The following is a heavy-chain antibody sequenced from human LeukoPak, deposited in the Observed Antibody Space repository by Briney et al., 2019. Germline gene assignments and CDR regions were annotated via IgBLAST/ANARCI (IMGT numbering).Heavy chain of an antibody. Sequence: PGGSLRLSCAASGFTFSSYAMSWVRQAPGKGLEWVSAISGSGGSTYYADSVKGRFTISRDNSKNTLYLQMNSLRAEDTAVYYCAKDRSSSGYQYYFDYWGRGTLVTVSS. CDR1: GFTFSSYA. CDR2: ISGSGGST. D-gene: IGHD3-22*01. CDR3: AKDRSSSGYQYYFDY. V-gene: IGHV3-23*01. J-gene: IGHJ4*02.